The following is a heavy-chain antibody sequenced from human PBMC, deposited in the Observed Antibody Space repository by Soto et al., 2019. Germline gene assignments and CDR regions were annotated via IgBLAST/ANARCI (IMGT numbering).Heavy chain of an antibody. CDR2: ISGSGGST. CDR3: AGGLGELSLYGY. D-gene: IGHD3-16*02. CDR1: GFTFSSYA. Sequence: EVQLLESGGGLVQPGGSLRLSCAASGFTFSSYAMSWVRQAPGKGLEWVSAISGSGGSTYYADSVKGRFTISRDNSKNALYLQMNSLRAEDTAVYYCAGGLGELSLYGYWGQRTLVTVSS. J-gene: IGHJ4*02. V-gene: IGHV3-23*01.